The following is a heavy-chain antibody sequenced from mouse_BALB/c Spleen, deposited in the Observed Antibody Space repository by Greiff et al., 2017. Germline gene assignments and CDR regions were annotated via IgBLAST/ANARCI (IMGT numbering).Heavy chain of an antibody. CDR2: IYPGDGDT. V-gene: IGHV1-80*01. Sequence: QVQLKESGAELVRPGSSVKISCKASGYAFSSYWMNWVKQRPGQGLEWIGQIYPGDGDTNYNGKFKGKATLTADKSSSTAYMQLSSLTSEDSAVYFCARPYYGSSPLYAMDYWGQGTSVTVSS. D-gene: IGHD1-1*01. J-gene: IGHJ4*01. CDR1: GYAFSSYW. CDR3: ARPYYGSSPLYAMDY.